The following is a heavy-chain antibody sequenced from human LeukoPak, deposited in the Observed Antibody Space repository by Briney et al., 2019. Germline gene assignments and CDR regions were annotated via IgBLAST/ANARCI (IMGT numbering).Heavy chain of an antibody. CDR1: GGTFSSYA. CDR2: IIPILGIA. J-gene: IGHJ4*02. CDR3: ARDAGSSSWYV. D-gene: IGHD6-13*01. Sequence: SVKVSCKASGGTFSSYAISWVRQSPGQGLEWMGRIIPILGIANYAQKFQGRVTITADKSTSTDYMELSSLRSEDTAVYYCARDAGSSSWYVWGQGTLVTVSS. V-gene: IGHV1-69*04.